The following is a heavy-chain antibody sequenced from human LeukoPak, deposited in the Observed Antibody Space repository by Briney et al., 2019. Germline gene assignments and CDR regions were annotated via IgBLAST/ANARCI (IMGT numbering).Heavy chain of an antibody. J-gene: IGHJ4*02. D-gene: IGHD5-18*01. CDR2: IKEDGSEK. CDR1: GFTFGYYE. CDR3: ARDAGYGYDRFDY. Sequence: GGSLRLSCATSGFTFGYYEMNWVRQAPGKGLEWVANIKEDGSEKNYVDSVKGRFTISRDNAKNSLYLQMNSLRAEDTAVYYCARDAGYGYDRFDYWGQGTQVTVSS. V-gene: IGHV3-7*01.